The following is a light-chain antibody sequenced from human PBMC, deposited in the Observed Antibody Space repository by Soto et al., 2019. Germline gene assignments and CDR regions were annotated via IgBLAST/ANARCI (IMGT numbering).Light chain of an antibody. V-gene: IGKV3-20*01. CDR2: EAS. CDR1: QSIRTD. Sequence: IVMTQSPATLSVSPWERATLSCRASQSIRTDLAWYQQKSGQGPRLLIYEASTRATGIPDRFSGSGSGTDFTLTISRLEPEDFAVYYCQQYGSSPFTFGQGTRLEIK. CDR3: QQYGSSPFT. J-gene: IGKJ5*01.